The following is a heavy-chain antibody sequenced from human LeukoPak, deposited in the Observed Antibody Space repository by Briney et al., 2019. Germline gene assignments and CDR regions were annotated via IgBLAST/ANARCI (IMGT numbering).Heavy chain of an antibody. J-gene: IGHJ6*03. D-gene: IGHD5-18*01. CDR1: GGSFSGYY. Sequence: SETLSLTCAVYGGSFSGYYWSWIRQPPGKGLEWIGEINHSGSTNYNPSLKSRVTISVDTSKNQFSLKLSSVTAADTAMYYCAGGTALATIYYYYMDVWGKGTTVTVSS. V-gene: IGHV4-34*01. CDR3: AGGTALATIYYYYMDV. CDR2: INHSGST.